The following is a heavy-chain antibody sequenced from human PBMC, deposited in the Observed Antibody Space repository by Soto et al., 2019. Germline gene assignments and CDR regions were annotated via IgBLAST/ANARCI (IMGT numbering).Heavy chain of an antibody. D-gene: IGHD2-15*01. CDR1: GYTFTSYY. Sequence: QVQLVQSGAEVKKPGASVKVSCKASGYTFTSYYMRWVRQAPGQGLEWMGIINPSGGSTSYAQKFHGRVTMTRDTSTSTVYMELSSLRSEDTAVYYCAREEGLYCSGGSCSSVDYWSQGTLVTVSS. V-gene: IGHV1-46*03. J-gene: IGHJ4*02. CDR2: INPSGGST. CDR3: AREEGLYCSGGSCSSVDY.